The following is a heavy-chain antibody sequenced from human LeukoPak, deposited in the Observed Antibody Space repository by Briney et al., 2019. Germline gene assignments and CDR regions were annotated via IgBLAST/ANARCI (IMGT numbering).Heavy chain of an antibody. CDR2: IYYSGST. D-gene: IGHD6-19*01. CDR1: GGSISSYY. Sequence: SETLSLTCTVSGGSISSYYWSWIRQPPGKGLEWIGYIYYSGSTNYNPSLKSRVTISVDTSKNQFSLELSSVTAADTAVYYCARFLIAVAGRASLNWFDPWGQGTLVTVSS. V-gene: IGHV4-59*12. J-gene: IGHJ5*02. CDR3: ARFLIAVAGRASLNWFDP.